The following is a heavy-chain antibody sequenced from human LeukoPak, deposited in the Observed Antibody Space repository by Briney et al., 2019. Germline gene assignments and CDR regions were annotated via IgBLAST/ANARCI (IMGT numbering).Heavy chain of an antibody. Sequence: SETLSLTCAVSGGSISSSNWWSWVRQPPGKGLEWIGCIYYSGSTNYNPSLKTRVTISVDTSKNQFSLKLSSVTAADTAVYYCARVRRDGYNRPFDYWGQGTLVTVSS. D-gene: IGHD5-24*01. CDR3: ARVRRDGYNRPFDY. CDR2: IYYSGST. J-gene: IGHJ4*02. CDR1: GGSISSSNW. V-gene: IGHV4-4*02.